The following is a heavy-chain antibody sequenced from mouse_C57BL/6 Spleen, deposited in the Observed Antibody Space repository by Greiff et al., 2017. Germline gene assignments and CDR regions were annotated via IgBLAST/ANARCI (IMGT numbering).Heavy chain of an antibody. Sequence: QVQLQQPGAELVKPGASVKLSCKASGYTFTSYWMHWVKQRPGHGLEWIGMIHPNSGSTNYNEKFKSKATLTVDKSSSTAYMQLSSLTSEDSAVYYCSDIYYDYGYFDDWGKSTTLTVSS. CDR1: GYTFTSYW. J-gene: IGHJ2*01. V-gene: IGHV1-64*01. CDR2: IHPNSGST. D-gene: IGHD2-4*01. CDR3: SDIYYDYGYFDD.